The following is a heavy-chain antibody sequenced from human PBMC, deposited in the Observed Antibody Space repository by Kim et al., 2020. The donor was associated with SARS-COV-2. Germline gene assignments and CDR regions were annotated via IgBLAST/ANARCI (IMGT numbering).Heavy chain of an antibody. V-gene: IGHV4-38-2*02. Sequence: SETLSLTCTVSGYSISSGYYWGWIRQPPGKGLEWIGSIYHSGSTYYNPSLKSRVTISVDTSKNQFSLKLSSVTAADTAVYYCAREASRGSSWYQLDYWGQGTLVTVSS. D-gene: IGHD6-13*01. J-gene: IGHJ4*02. CDR1: GYSISSGYY. CDR2: IYHSGST. CDR3: AREASRGSSWYQLDY.